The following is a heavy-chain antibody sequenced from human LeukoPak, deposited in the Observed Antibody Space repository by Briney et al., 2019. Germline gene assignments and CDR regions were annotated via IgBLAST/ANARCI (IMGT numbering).Heavy chain of an antibody. D-gene: IGHD3-22*01. CDR1: GYSISSGYY. CDR3: ARDPDSGYDLFDY. J-gene: IGHJ4*02. V-gene: IGHV4-38-2*02. Sequence: SETLSLTCTVSGYSISSGYYWGWIRQPPGKGLEWIGSIYYSGSTYYNPSLKSRVTISVDTSKNQFSLKLSSVTAADTAVYYCARDPDSGYDLFDYWGQGTLVTVSS. CDR2: IYYSGST.